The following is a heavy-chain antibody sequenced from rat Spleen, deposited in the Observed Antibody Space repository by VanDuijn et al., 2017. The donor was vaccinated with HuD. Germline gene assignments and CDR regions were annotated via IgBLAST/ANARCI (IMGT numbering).Heavy chain of an antibody. D-gene: IGHD1-4*01. V-gene: IGHV2-16*01. CDR2: IWAGGGT. Sequence: QVQLKESGPGLVQPSQTLSLTCTVSGFSLTSYHVSWVRQPPGKSLVWMGTIWAGGGTKYNSAVTSRLSISRDTSKSQVFLKMNSLQTEDTAMYFCARRKYPGRFDYWGQGVMVTVSS. CDR1: GFSLTSYH. CDR3: ARRKYPGRFDY. J-gene: IGHJ2*01.